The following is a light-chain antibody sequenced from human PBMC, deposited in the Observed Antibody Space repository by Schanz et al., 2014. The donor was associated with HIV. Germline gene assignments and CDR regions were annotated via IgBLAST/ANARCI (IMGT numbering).Light chain of an antibody. CDR1: SSDVGGYNY. V-gene: IGLV2-14*03. CDR2: DVN. CDR3: SSYTTNGTWL. J-gene: IGLJ3*02. Sequence: QSALTQPASVSGSPGQSITISCTGTSSDVGGYNYVSWYQHHPGKAPKLIIYDVNYRPSGSSNRFSGSKSGSTASLAIFGLQAEDEADYYCSSYTTNGTWLFGGGTKLTVL.